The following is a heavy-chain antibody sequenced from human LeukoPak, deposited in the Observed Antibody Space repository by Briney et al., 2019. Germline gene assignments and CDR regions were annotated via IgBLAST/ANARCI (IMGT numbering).Heavy chain of an antibody. J-gene: IGHJ3*02. CDR2: IYSSGST. CDR3: ARSILGHDAFDI. D-gene: IGHD2-21*01. CDR1: GGSITSSSYY. Sequence: SETLSLTCTVSGGSITSSSYYWGWIRQPPGKGLEWIGSIYSSGSTCYNPSLKSRVTISVDTSKNQFSLKLSSVTAADTAVYYCARSILGHDAFDIWGQGTMVTVSS. V-gene: IGHV4-39*01.